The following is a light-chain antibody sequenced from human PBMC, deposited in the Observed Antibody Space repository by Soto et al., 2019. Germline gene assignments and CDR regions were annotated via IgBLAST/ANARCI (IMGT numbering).Light chain of an antibody. J-gene: IGKJ2*01. Sequence: EIVMTQSPATLSVSPGERATLSCRASQSVSSNLDWYQQKPGQAPRLLIYGASTRATGIPARFSGSGSGTEFTLTISSLQSVDFAVYYCQQYSNWPYTFGQGTKLEIK. CDR1: QSVSSN. CDR2: GAS. V-gene: IGKV3-15*01. CDR3: QQYSNWPYT.